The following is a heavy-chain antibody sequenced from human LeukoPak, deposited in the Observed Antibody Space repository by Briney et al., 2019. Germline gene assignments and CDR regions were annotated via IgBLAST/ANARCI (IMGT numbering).Heavy chain of an antibody. D-gene: IGHD4-11*01. J-gene: IGHJ4*02. V-gene: IGHV1-18*01. CDR2: ISAYSGNT. CDR3: ARASILQYYFDY. Sequence: ASVKVSCKASGYTFTSYGISWVRQAPGQGLEWMAWISAYSGNTKYAQKIQGRVTMTTDTSTSTAYMELRSLRSEDTAVYYCARASILQYYFDYWGQGTMVTVSS. CDR1: GYTFTSYG.